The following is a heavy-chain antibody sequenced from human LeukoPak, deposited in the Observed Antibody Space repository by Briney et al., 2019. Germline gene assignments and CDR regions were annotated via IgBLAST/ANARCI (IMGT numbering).Heavy chain of an antibody. CDR2: IYYGGST. J-gene: IGHJ5*02. Sequence: SETLSLTCTVSGGSISSSSYYWGWIRQPPEKGLEWIGSIYYGGSTYYNPSLKSRVTISADTSKNQFSLKLSSVTAADTAVYYCARHISSGNNWFDPWGQGTLVTVSS. CDR1: GGSISSSSYY. CDR3: ARHISSGNNWFDP. D-gene: IGHD3-22*01. V-gene: IGHV4-39*01.